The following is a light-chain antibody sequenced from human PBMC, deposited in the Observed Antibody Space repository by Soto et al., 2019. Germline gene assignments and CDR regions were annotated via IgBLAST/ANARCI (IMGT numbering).Light chain of an antibody. CDR2: RNN. CDR1: SSNIGSDY. J-gene: IGLJ3*02. Sequence: QSVLTQPPSASGTPGQRVTISCSGSSSNIGSDYVYWYQQLPGTAPRLLIYRNNQRPSGVPDRFSGSKSGTSASLAISGLRSEGEADYYCAAWDDSLGGNWVFGGGTKLTVL. V-gene: IGLV1-47*01. CDR3: AAWDDSLGGNWV.